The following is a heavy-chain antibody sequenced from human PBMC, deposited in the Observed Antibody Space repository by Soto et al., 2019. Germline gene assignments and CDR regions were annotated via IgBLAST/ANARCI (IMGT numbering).Heavy chain of an antibody. Sequence: EVQLLESGGGLVQPGGSLRLSCAASGFTFSSYAMSWVLQAPGKGLEWVSAISGSGGSTYYADSVKGRFTISRDNSKNTLYLQINSMRAADTAVYYCAKAKATLVRYYGMDVWGQGTTVTVSS. CDR3: AKAKATLVRYYGMDV. D-gene: IGHD1-1*01. V-gene: IGHV3-23*01. J-gene: IGHJ6*02. CDR1: GFTFSSYA. CDR2: ISGSGGST.